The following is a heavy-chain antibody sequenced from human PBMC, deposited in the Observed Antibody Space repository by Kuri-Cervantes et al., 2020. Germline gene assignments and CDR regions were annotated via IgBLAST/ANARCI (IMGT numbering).Heavy chain of an antibody. D-gene: IGHD2-2*01. Sequence: GESLKISCAASGFTFSSYSMNWVRQAPGKGLEWVSSISSSSSYIYYADSVKGRFTISRDNAKNSLYLQMNSLRDEDTAVYYCANIPAAMESYYYGMDVWGQGTTVTV. CDR1: GFTFSSYS. V-gene: IGHV3-21*01. CDR3: ANIPAAMESYYYGMDV. CDR2: ISSSSSYI. J-gene: IGHJ6*02.